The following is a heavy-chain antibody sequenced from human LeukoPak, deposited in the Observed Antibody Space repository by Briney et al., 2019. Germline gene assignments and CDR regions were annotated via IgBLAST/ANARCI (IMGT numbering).Heavy chain of an antibody. Sequence: GGSLTLSCAASGFTFSSYSMDWVRQAPAKGLEWVSSISTSSNQIYCDGSWKRRFTITREHAKNSLYLQKNSLGGEDTAVYFCAREGMGRRAFDIWGQGKMVTVSS. CDR3: AREGMGRRAFDI. V-gene: IGHV3-21*01. CDR1: GFTFSSYS. D-gene: IGHD3-10*01. CDR2: ISTSSNQI. J-gene: IGHJ3*02.